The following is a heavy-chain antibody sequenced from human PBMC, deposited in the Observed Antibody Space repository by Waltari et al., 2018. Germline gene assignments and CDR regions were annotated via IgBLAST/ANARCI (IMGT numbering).Heavy chain of an antibody. CDR2: IIPILGIA. Sequence: QVQLVQSGAEVKKPGSSVKVSCKASGGTFSSYTIIWVRQAPGQGLEWMGRIIPILGIANYAQKFQGRVTITADKSTSTAYMELSSLRSEDTAVYYCARGVASSDAFDIWGQGTMVTVSS. CDR1: GGTFSSYT. CDR3: ARGVASSDAFDI. V-gene: IGHV1-69*02. J-gene: IGHJ3*02. D-gene: IGHD2-15*01.